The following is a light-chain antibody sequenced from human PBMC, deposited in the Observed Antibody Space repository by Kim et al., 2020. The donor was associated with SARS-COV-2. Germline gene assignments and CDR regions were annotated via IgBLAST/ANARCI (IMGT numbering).Light chain of an antibody. J-gene: IGLJ1*01. CDR2: INN. Sequence: QSVLTQPPSASGTPGQSVTISCSGDTADIGTLPVNWYQHLPGTAPKLLIYINNQRPSGVPDRFSGSKSGTSASLAISGLQSEDEADYYCAAWDDSLNVPYGFGTGNKVTDL. CDR1: TADIGTLP. V-gene: IGLV1-44*01. CDR3: AAWDDSLNVPYG.